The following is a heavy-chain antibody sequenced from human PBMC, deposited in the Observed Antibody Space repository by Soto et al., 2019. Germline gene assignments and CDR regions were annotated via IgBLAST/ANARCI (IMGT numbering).Heavy chain of an antibody. D-gene: IGHD2-15*01. Sequence: GGSLRLSCAAFGFTFSSYWMLWVRQAPGKGLVWVSRINSDGSSTSYADSVKGRFTISRDNAKNTLYLQMNSLRAEDTAVYYCARGGGCSGGSCYPLYYGLDVWGQGTTVTVSS. V-gene: IGHV3-74*01. CDR1: GFTFSSYW. CDR3: ARGGGCSGGSCYPLYYGLDV. CDR2: INSDGSST. J-gene: IGHJ6*02.